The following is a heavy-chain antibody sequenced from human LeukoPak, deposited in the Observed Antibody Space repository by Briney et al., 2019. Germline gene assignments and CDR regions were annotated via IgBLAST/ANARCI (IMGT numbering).Heavy chain of an antibody. Sequence: GASVEVSCKASGYTCTGYYMHWVRQAPAKGFECMGLINSNCGGPNYAQKFQGRVTMPRGTSISTAYMEMSRLRSDATAVYYCARGVSAGGTNWFDPWGQGTLVTVSS. CDR3: ARGVSAGGTNWFDP. CDR1: GYTCTGYY. V-gene: IGHV1-2*02. D-gene: IGHD3-16*01. J-gene: IGHJ5*02. CDR2: INSNCGGP.